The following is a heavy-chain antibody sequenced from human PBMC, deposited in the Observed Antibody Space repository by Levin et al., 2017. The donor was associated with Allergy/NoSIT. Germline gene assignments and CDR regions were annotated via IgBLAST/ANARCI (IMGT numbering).Heavy chain of an antibody. D-gene: IGHD2-21*02. J-gene: IGHJ6*02. V-gene: IGHV3-74*01. CDR2: INSDGSRT. CDR1: GFTFSNYW. Sequence: RAGGSLRLSCAASGFTFSNYWMHWVRQAPGKGLVWVLHINSDGSRTSYADSVRGRFTISRDNAKNTVYVQMNSLRAEDTAVYYCARGHGGVTARSYGLDVWGQGTTVTVSS. CDR3: ARGHGGVTARSYGLDV.